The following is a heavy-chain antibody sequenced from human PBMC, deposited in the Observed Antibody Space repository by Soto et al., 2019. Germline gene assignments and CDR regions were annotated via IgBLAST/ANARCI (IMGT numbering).Heavy chain of an antibody. CDR1: GGAISSGDYY. D-gene: IGHD2-15*01. V-gene: IGHV4-30-4*01. CDR3: ARVGRGRYCSGGSCHPMWFDP. CDR2: IYYSGST. J-gene: IGHJ5*02. Sequence: PSETLSLTCTVSGGAISSGDYYWSWIRQPPGKGLEWIGYIYYSGSTYYNPSLKSRVTISVDTSKNQFSLKLSSVTAADTAVYYCARVGRGRYCSGGSCHPMWFDPWGQGPRVTLSS.